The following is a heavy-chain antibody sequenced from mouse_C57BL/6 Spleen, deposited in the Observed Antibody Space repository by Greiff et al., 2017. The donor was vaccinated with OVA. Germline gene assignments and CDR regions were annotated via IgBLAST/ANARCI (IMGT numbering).Heavy chain of an antibody. J-gene: IGHJ4*01. V-gene: IGHV1-69*01. Sequence: QVHVKQPGAELVMPGASVKLSCKASGYTFTSYWMHWVKQRPGQGLEWIGEIDPSDSYTNYNQKFKGKSTLTVDKSSSTAYMQLSSLTSEDSAVYYCARCVYYYAMDYWGQGTSVTVSS. CDR3: ARCVYYYAMDY. CDR1: GYTFTSYW. CDR2: IDPSDSYT.